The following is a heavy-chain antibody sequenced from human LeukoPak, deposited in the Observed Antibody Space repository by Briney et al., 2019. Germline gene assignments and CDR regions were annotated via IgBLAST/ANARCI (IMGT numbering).Heavy chain of an antibody. Sequence: GGSLRLSCAASGFTFSSYSMNWVRQAPGKGLEWVSSISSSSSYIYYPDSVKGRFTISRDNAKNSLYLQMNSLRAEDTAVYYCARDLAQYTARGWFDPWGQGTLVTVSS. CDR3: ARDLAQYTARGWFDP. D-gene: IGHD2-2*02. CDR1: GFTFSSYS. J-gene: IGHJ5*02. CDR2: ISSSSSYI. V-gene: IGHV3-21*01.